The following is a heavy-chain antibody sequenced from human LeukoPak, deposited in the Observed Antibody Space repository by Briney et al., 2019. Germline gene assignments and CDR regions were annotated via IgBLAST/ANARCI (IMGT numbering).Heavy chain of an antibody. D-gene: IGHD1-14*01. CDR3: AKDYNNGFDY. Sequence: GGSLRLSCAASGVSFSGYGMHWVRQAPGKGLEWVTFIRYDGSTKSYADSVKGRFTIARDNSKNTLYLQMNSLRAEDTAGYFSAKDYNNGFDYWGQGALVTVSS. V-gene: IGHV3-30*02. CDR2: IRYDGSTK. CDR1: GVSFSGYG. J-gene: IGHJ4*02.